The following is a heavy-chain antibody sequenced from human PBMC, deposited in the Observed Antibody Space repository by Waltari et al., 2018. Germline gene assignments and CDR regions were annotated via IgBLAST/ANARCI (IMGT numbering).Heavy chain of an antibody. J-gene: IGHJ6*04. Sequence: EVQLVESGGGLVQPGGSLRLSCAASGFPFSSYALTSVLQAPGKGLEWVSAISGSGGSTYYADSVKGRFTISRDNSKNTLYLQMNSLRAEDTAVYYCTKEAQRIQLWSDVWGKGTTVTVSS. CDR1: GFPFSSYA. CDR2: ISGSGGST. V-gene: IGHV3-23*04. CDR3: TKEAQRIQLWSDV. D-gene: IGHD5-18*01.